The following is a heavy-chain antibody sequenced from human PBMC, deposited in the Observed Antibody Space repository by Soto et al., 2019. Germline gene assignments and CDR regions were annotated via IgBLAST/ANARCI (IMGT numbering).Heavy chain of an antibody. D-gene: IGHD5-12*01. CDR3: ARHSGGYNGFDFSY. CDR1: GGSISSYY. CDR2: IYYTGST. V-gene: IGHV4-59*08. J-gene: IGHJ4*02. Sequence: SETLSLTCTVSGGSISSYYWSWIRQPPGKGLEWIGYIYYTGSTNYNPSLKSRVTISVDTSKNQFSLSLTSVTAADTAVYYCARHSGGYNGFDFSYWGQGALVTFSS.